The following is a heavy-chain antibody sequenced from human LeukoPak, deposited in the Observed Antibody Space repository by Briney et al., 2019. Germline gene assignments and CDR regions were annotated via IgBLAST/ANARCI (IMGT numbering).Heavy chain of an antibody. J-gene: IGHJ2*01. V-gene: IGHV4-59*08. CDR2: LYYSGST. CDR1: GGFISSYY. Sequence: SETLSLTCTVCGGFISSYYWTWIRQPPGKGLEWIGGLYYSGSTNYKPSLKSRVTMSVDTAKNLFSLKMSSVTAADTAVYYCARRYRIGGHHPYWYFDLWGRGTLVAV. D-gene: IGHD1-26*01. CDR3: ARRYRIGGHHPYWYFDL.